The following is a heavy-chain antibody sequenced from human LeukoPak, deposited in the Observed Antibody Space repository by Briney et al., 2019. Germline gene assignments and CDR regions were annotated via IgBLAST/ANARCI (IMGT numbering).Heavy chain of an antibody. V-gene: IGHV3-7*05. CDR2: IKQDGSEK. CDR3: ARHYQYGMDV. Sequence: PGRSLRLSCVASGITFSIYGMHWVRQAPGKGLEWVANIKQDGSEKYYVDSVRGRFTISRDNANNSLYLQMNSLRAEDTAVYYCARHYQYGMDVWGRGTTVTVSS. CDR1: GITFSIYG. J-gene: IGHJ6*02.